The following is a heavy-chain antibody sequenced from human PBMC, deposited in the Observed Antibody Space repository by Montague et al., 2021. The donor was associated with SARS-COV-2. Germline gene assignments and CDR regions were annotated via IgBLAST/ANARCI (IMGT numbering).Heavy chain of an antibody. D-gene: IGHD3-22*01. J-gene: IGHJ6*02. CDR1: GGSISSSSYY. V-gene: IGHV4-39*01. Sequence: ETLSLTCTVSGGSISSSSYYWGWIRQPPGKGLEWIGSIYYSGSTYYNPSLKSRVTISVDTSKNQFSLKLSSVTAADTAVYYCATLGNNYYDSSGYGDVWGQGTTVTVSS. CDR2: IYYSGST. CDR3: ATLGNNYYDSSGYGDV.